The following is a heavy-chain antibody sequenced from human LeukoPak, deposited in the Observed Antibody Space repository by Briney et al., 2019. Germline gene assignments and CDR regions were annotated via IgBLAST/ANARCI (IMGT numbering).Heavy chain of an antibody. CDR1: GGSISSYY. V-gene: IGHV4-59*01. CDR3: ARMRRWLRFPDY. CDR2: IYYSGST. Sequence: SETLSLTCTVSGGSISSYYWSWVRQPPGKGLEWIGYIYYSGSTNYNPSLKSRVTISVDTSKNQFSLKLSSVTAADTAVYYCARMRRWLRFPDYWGQGTLVTVSS. D-gene: IGHD5-12*01. J-gene: IGHJ4*02.